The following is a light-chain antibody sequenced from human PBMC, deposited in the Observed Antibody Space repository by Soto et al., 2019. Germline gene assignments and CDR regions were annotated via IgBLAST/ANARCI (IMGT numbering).Light chain of an antibody. Sequence: EIVLTQSPGTLSLSPGERATLSCRASQSVSSSYLAWYQQTPGQAPRLLIYGASSRPTGIPDRFSGSGSGTDFTLTISRLEPEDFAVYYCQQYGSSPQTFGPGTKVDIK. J-gene: IGKJ3*01. CDR1: QSVSSSY. V-gene: IGKV3-20*01. CDR2: GAS. CDR3: QQYGSSPQT.